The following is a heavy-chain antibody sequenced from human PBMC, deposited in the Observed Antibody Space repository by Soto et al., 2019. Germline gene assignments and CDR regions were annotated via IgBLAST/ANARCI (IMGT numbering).Heavy chain of an antibody. CDR2: IRSKANSYAT. J-gene: IGHJ6*02. D-gene: IGHD4-17*01. V-gene: IGHV3-73*01. CDR1: GFTFSGSA. Sequence: GGSLRLSCAASGFTFSGSAMHWVRQASGKGLEWVGRIRSKANSYATAYAASVKGRFTISRDDSKNTAYLQMNSLKTEDTAVYYCTRRGTTADYDMDVWGQGTTVTVSS. CDR3: TRRGTTADYDMDV.